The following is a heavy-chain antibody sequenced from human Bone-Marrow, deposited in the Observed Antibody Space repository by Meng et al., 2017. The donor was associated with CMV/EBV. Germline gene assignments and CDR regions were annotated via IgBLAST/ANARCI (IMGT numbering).Heavy chain of an antibody. J-gene: IGHJ6*01. V-gene: IGHV4-34*01. CDR1: GGSFSGYY. D-gene: IGHD2-8*01. CDR2: INHSGST. Sequence: SETLSLTCAVYGGSFSGYYWSWIRQPPGKGLEWIGEINHSGSTNYNPSLKSRVTISVDTSKNQFSLKLSSVTAADTAVYYCASPLPIVLTGGYYYGMAVWGQGNTVNGAS. CDR3: ASPLPIVLTGGYYYGMAV.